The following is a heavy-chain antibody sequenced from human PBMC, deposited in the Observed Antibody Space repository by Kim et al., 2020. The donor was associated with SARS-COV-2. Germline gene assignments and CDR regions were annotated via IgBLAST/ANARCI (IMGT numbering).Heavy chain of an antibody. CDR2: IREDASST. J-gene: IGHJ4*02. V-gene: IGHV3-7*01. Sequence: GESLRLSCAASGFTFSSHWMTWVRQAPGKGLEWVASIREDASSTYYVDSVKGRFTISRDNAKNSVYLQINSLRVEDTAVYYCATGSLDCGGQGTLVTVSS. CDR3: ATGSLDC. CDR1: GFTFSSHW.